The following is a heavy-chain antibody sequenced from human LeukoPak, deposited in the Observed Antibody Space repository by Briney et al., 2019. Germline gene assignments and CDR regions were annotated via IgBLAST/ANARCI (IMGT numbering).Heavy chain of an antibody. CDR2: NHPGDSDT. D-gene: IGHD2-2*01. V-gene: IGHV5-51*01. J-gene: IGHJ2*01. Sequence: GESLKISCEGSGFSFTSYWIGWVRQMPGKGLEWMGINHPGDSDTRYSPSFQGQVTMSADKSINTAYLQWSSLKASDTAMYYCARRSRYCTSTICRPDWYFDLWGRGTLVTVSS. CDR1: GFSFTSYW. CDR3: ARRSRYCTSTICRPDWYFDL.